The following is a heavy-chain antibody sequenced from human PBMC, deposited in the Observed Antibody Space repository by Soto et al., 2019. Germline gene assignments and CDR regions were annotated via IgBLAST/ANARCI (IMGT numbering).Heavy chain of an antibody. V-gene: IGHV3-9*01. J-gene: IGHJ4*02. CDR2: ISWNSAAI. CDR3: AKGPYDSSGYYNFDY. Sequence: GGSLRLSCAASGSTFDDYAMHWVRQAPGKGLEWVSGISWNSAAIGYADSVRGRFSISRDNAKNSLYLQMNSLRAEYTALYYCAKGPYDSSGYYNFDYWGQGTLVTVSS. D-gene: IGHD3-22*01. CDR1: GSTFDDYA.